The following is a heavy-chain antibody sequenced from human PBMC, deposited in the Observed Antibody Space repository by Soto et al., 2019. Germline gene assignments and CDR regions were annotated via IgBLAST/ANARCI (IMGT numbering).Heavy chain of an antibody. J-gene: IGHJ4*02. CDR2: ILHTGRT. V-gene: IGHV4-4*02. Sequence: SETLSLTCGVSGDSITNGKWWSWVRQPPGKGLEWIGEILHTGRTNYSPSLKSRVTISVDKSKNQFSLELSSVTAADTAVYYCAGGSNKLWGSWGQGMLVNVSS. D-gene: IGHD2-21*01. CDR3: AGGSNKLWGS. CDR1: GDSITNGKW.